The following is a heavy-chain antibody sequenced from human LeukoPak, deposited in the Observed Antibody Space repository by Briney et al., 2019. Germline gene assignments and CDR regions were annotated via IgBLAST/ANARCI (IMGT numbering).Heavy chain of an antibody. CDR1: GFTFNTYS. CDR2: ISSSISTI. D-gene: IGHD3-22*01. CDR3: ARKTDSGGQGDY. Sequence: GGSLRLSCAASGFTFNTYSMNWVRQAPGKGLEWVSYISSSISTIYYGDSVKGRFTISRDNDKNSLYLQMKSLRAEDTAVYYCARKTDSGGQGDYWGPGTLVTVSS. V-gene: IGHV3-48*01. J-gene: IGHJ4*02.